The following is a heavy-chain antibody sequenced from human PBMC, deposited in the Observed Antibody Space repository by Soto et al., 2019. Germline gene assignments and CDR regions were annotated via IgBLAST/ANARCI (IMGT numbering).Heavy chain of an antibody. J-gene: IGHJ6*02. Sequence: GGSLRLSCAGSAFTFSSYSMHWVRQAPGKGLEWVSSIGSRSDIYYADSVKGRFTISRDNAKNSLSLQMNSLRAEDTAVYYCAREETAWPLAYGLDVWGQGTTVTVSS. V-gene: IGHV3-21*01. D-gene: IGHD2-21*02. CDR3: AREETAWPLAYGLDV. CDR2: IGSRSDI. CDR1: AFTFSSYS.